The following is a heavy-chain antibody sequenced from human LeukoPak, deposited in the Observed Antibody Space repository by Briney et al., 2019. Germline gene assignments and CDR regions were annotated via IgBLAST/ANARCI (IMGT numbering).Heavy chain of an antibody. V-gene: IGHV3-30*04. CDR3: ARDKGSSSWYFFDY. Sequence: GGSLRLSCAASGFTFSSYAIHWVRQAPGKGLEWVALISYDGSTKYSTDSVKGRFTISRDNSKNTLYLQMNSLRPEDTAVYYCARDKGSSSWYFFDYWGQGTLVTVSS. CDR1: GFTFSSYA. J-gene: IGHJ4*02. D-gene: IGHD6-13*01. CDR2: ISYDGSTK.